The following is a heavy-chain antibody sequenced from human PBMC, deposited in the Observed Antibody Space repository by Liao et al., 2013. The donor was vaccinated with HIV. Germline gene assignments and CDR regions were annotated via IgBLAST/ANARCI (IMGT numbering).Heavy chain of an antibody. V-gene: IGHV4-30-4*08. CDR2: IYYSGST. CDR3: ARAVRDLVGARGHFDY. CDR1: GASISSGDYY. J-gene: IGHJ4*02. Sequence: QVQLQESGPGLVKSSQTLSLTCTVSGASISSGDYYWSWIRQPPGKGLEWIGYIYYSGSTYYNPSLKSRVTMSVDTSKNQFSLKLSSVTAADTAFYYCARAVRDLVGARGHFDYWGQGTLVTVST. D-gene: IGHD1-26*01.